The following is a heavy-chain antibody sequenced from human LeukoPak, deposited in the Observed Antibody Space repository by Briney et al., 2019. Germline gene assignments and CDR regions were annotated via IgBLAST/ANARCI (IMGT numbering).Heavy chain of an antibody. CDR3: AKGYSNPSHFDY. CDR1: GFSFNSYA. V-gene: IGHV3-23*01. Sequence: GGSLRLSRAASGFSFNSYAMSWVRQAPGKGLEWVSTISRSGDNPYYADSVKGRFTISRDNSKSTLYLQMNSLRVEDTAVYFCAKGYSNPSHFDYWGQGTLVAVSS. J-gene: IGHJ4*02. D-gene: IGHD4-11*01. CDR2: ISRSGDNP.